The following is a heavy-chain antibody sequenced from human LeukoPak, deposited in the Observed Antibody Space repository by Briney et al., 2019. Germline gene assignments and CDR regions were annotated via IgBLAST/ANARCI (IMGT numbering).Heavy chain of an antibody. V-gene: IGHV4-31*03. CDR3: AREVGATTDYYYYGMDV. J-gene: IGHJ6*02. CDR2: IYYSGST. CDR1: GGSISSGGYY. D-gene: IGHD1-26*01. Sequence: PSETLSLTCTVSGGSISSGGYYWSWIRQHPGKGLEWIGYIYYSGSTYYNPSLKSRVTISVDTSKNQFSLKLSSVTAADTAAYYCAREVGATTDYYYYGMDVWGQGTTVTVSS.